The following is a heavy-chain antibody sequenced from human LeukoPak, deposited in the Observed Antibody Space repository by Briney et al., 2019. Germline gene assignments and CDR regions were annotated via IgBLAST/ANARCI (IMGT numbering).Heavy chain of an antibody. CDR1: GYTFTGYY. D-gene: IGHD2-2*01. Sequence: GASVKVSCKASGYTFTGYYMHWVRQAPGHGLEWMGWINPNSGGTYYAQKFQGRVTMTRDTSISTAYMELSRLRSDDTAVYYCARDRVVVVPAATRSSHYYYGMDVWGQGTTVTVSS. V-gene: IGHV1-2*02. J-gene: IGHJ6*02. CDR3: ARDRVVVVPAATRSSHYYYGMDV. CDR2: INPNSGGT.